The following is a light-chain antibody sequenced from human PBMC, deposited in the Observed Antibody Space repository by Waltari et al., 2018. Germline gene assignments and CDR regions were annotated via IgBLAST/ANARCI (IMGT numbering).Light chain of an antibody. Sequence: EIVLTQSPATLSLSPGDRATLSCRASQNVNRYLAWYQQKPGQGPRLFIYGATDRAAGVPARFSGSGSGTEFTLTISSLEPEDFAVYHCQQRNHWITFGQGTRLEI. CDR1: QNVNRY. V-gene: IGKV3-11*01. CDR2: GAT. J-gene: IGKJ5*01. CDR3: QQRNHWIT.